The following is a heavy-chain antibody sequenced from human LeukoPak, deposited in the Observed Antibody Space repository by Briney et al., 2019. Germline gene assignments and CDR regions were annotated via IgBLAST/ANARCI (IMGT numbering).Heavy chain of an antibody. CDR2: INHSGST. J-gene: IGHJ3*02. CDR1: GGSLSGYY. V-gene: IGHV4-34*01. Sequence: PSETLSLTCAVYGGSLSGYYWNWMRQPPGKGLEWIGKINHSGSTNYNPSLKSRVTISLDTSKNQFSLKLTSVTAADTAVYYCARDLITRWPDAFDIWGQGTLVTVSS. D-gene: IGHD3-16*01. CDR3: ARDLITRWPDAFDI.